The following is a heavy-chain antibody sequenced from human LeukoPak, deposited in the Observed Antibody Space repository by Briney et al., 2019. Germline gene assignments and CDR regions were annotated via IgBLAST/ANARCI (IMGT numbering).Heavy chain of an antibody. J-gene: IGHJ4*02. V-gene: IGHV4-59*01. D-gene: IGHD1/OR15-1a*01. CDR3: ARDRNWNKRVFDY. CDR1: GGSISSYY. Sequence: SETLSLTCTVSGGSISSYYWSWIRQPPGKGLEWIGYIYYSGSTNYNPSLKSRVTISVDTSKNQFSLKLSSVTAADTAVYYCARDRNWNKRVFDYWGQGTLVTVSS. CDR2: IYYSGST.